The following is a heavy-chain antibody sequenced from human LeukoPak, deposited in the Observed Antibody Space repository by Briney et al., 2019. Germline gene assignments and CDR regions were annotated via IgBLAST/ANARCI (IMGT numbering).Heavy chain of an antibody. V-gene: IGHV1-69*13. J-gene: IGHJ4*02. CDR2: IFPIFGTA. CDR1: GGTFSSYA. CDR3: AFDIVVVPAANRLADGLDY. Sequence: SVKVSCKASGGTFSSYAISWVRQAPGQGLEWMGGIFPIFGTATYAEKFQGRVTITAEESTSTAYMELSSLRSEDTAVYYCAFDIVVVPAANRLADGLDYWGQGTLVTVSS. D-gene: IGHD2-2*01.